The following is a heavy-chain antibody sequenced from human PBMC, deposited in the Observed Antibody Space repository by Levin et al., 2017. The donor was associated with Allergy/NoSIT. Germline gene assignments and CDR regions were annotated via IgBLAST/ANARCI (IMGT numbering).Heavy chain of an antibody. CDR1: GSTLSEVS. D-gene: IGHD3-3*01. J-gene: IGHJ4*02. Sequence: PGGSLRLSCKVSGSTLSEVSVNWVRQAPGEGLEWMGRFDPETDETDNTQKFHGRVTVTEDTSTDTGYMELSGLRSDDTAVYYCAIAQYDFRSGKPQSFDYWGQGTLITVSS. V-gene: IGHV1-24*01. CDR2: FDPETDET. CDR3: AIAQYDFRSGKPQSFDY.